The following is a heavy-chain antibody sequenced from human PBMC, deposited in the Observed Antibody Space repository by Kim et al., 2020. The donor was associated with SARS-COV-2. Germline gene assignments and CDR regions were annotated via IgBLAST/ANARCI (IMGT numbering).Heavy chain of an antibody. D-gene: IGHD2-2*01. CDR1: GGSISSGGYY. CDR3: ARYCSSTSCRWFDP. Sequence: SETLSLTCTVSGGSISSGGYYWSWIRQYPGKGLEWIGYIYYSGSTYYNPSLRSRVSISVDTSKNQFSLKLHSVTAADTAVYYCARYCSSTSCRWFDPWG. CDR2: IYYSGST. J-gene: IGHJ5*02. V-gene: IGHV4-31*03.